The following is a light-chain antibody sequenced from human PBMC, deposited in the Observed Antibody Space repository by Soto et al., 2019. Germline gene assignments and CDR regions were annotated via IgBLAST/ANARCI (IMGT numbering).Light chain of an antibody. Sequence: QAGVTQAAWVSVSPGQSSSISCAGRGRDVGSYNLVSWYQQHPGKAPKLIICEVNTRPSGISNRFSGSKSGDTASLTISGLQAEDEADYFCCSYAGTVAYVFGTGTKVTVL. CDR3: CSYAGTVAYV. J-gene: IGLJ1*01. V-gene: IGLV2-23*02. CDR2: EVN. CDR1: GRDVGSYNL.